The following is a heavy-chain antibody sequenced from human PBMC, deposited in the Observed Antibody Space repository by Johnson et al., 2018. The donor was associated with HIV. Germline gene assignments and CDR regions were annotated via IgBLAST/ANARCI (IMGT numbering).Heavy chain of an antibody. CDR2: IRYDGSYK. Sequence: QEKLVESGGGLVQPGGSLRLSCAASGFTFSSYGMHWVRQAPGKGLEWVAFIRYDGSYKYYAGSVKGRFTISRDNSKTTLYLQMNSLRAEDTAVYYCAKAPYGSGIRPGAFDIWGQGTMVTVSS. V-gene: IGHV3-30*02. CDR1: GFTFSSYG. D-gene: IGHD3-10*01. J-gene: IGHJ3*02. CDR3: AKAPYGSGIRPGAFDI.